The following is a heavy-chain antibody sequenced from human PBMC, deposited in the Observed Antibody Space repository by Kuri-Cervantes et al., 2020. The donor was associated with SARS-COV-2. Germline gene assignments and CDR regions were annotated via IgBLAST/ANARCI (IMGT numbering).Heavy chain of an antibody. D-gene: IGHD3-22*01. CDR3: ATSITMIVVSGGSHI. V-gene: IGHV3-30-3*01. CDR1: GFTFSSYF. Sequence: GGSLRLSCAASGFTFSSYFMHWVRQAPGKGLEWVAVISYDGSNKYYADSVKGRFTISRDNSKNTLYLQMNSLRAEDTAVYYCATSITMIVVSGGSHIWGQGTMVTVSS. J-gene: IGHJ3*02. CDR2: ISYDGSNK.